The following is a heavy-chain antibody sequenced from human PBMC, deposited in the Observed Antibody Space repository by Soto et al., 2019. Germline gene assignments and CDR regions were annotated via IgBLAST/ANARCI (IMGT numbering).Heavy chain of an antibody. D-gene: IGHD6-6*01. CDR1: GGSISSSSYY. CDR2: IYYSGST. CDR3: ARLPAARSLDY. J-gene: IGHJ4*02. Sequence: SETLSLTCTVSGGSISSSSYYWGWIRQPPGKGLEWIGSIYYSGSTYYNPSLKSRVTISVDTSKNQFSLKLSSVTAADTAVYYCARLPAARSLDYWGQGTLVTVSS. V-gene: IGHV4-39*01.